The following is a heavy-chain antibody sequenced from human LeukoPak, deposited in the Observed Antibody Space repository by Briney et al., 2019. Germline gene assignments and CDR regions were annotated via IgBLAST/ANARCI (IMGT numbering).Heavy chain of an antibody. CDR1: GYSFSISW. CDR2: IYPGDSDT. J-gene: IGHJ4*02. Sequence: GESLKISCKGSGYSFSISWIGWVRQMPGKGLEWMGIIYPGDSDTRYSPSFQGQVTISTDKSINTAYLQWSSLKASDTAMYYCARLSFSQQLVLGYFDYWGQGTLVTVSS. V-gene: IGHV5-51*01. CDR3: ARLSFSQQLVLGYFDY. D-gene: IGHD6-13*01.